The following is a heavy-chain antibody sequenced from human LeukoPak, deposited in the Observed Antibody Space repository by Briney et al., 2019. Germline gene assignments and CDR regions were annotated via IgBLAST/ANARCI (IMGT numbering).Heavy chain of an antibody. V-gene: IGHV4-61*01. CDR2: IYYNGRT. CDR1: GYTVSSCCYS. CDR3: ARHDPIISMIVGERAFYI. J-gene: IGHJ3*02. Sequence: PSETLTLTCTVSGYTVSSCCYSWSWHPQPPGKGLEWFVNIYYNGRTIYNPSLNSLTTITVDTSSTQFSLRLSSATAADTAAYYFARHDPIISMIVGERAFYIWGQGTMVTVSS. D-gene: IGHD3-22*01.